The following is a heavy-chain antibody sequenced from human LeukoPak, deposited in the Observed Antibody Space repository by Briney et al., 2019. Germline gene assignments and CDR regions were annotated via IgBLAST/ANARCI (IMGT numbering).Heavy chain of an antibody. V-gene: IGHV3-21*01. CDR3: ARDIYYDSSGYDY. CDR2: ISSSSSYI. Sequence: GGSPRLSCAASGFTFSSYSMNWVRQAPGKGLEWVSSISSSSSYIYYADSVKGRFTISRDNAKNSLYLQMNSLRAEDTAVYYCARDIYYDSSGYDYWGQGTLVTVSS. CDR1: GFTFSSYS. D-gene: IGHD3-22*01. J-gene: IGHJ4*02.